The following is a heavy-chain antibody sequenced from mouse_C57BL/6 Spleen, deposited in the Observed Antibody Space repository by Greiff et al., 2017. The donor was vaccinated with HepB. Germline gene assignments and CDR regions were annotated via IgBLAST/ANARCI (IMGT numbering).Heavy chain of an antibody. Sequence: QVQLKESGAELVRPGASVTLSCKASGYTFTDYEMHWVKQTPVHGLEWIGAIDPETGGTAYNQKFKGKAILTADKSSSTAYMQLSSLTSEDSAVYYCARDGLREAWFAYWGQGTLVTVSA. CDR1: GYTFTDYE. J-gene: IGHJ3*01. CDR3: ARDGLREAWFAY. V-gene: IGHV1-15*01. D-gene: IGHD1-1*01. CDR2: IDPETGGT.